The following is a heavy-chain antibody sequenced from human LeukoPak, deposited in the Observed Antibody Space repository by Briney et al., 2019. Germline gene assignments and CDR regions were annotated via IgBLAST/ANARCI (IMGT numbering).Heavy chain of an antibody. Sequence: GGSLRLSCAASVFTLNNYSMRWVRQALWKGLEWVSVVSGSGDNTNYADSVKGRFTISRDNSKNTLFLQMNSLRTEDTAVYFCARWGNDYSQFDSWGQGTLVTVSS. CDR3: ARWGNDYSQFDS. D-gene: IGHD4-11*01. CDR1: VFTLNNYS. V-gene: IGHV3-23*01. CDR2: VSGSGDNT. J-gene: IGHJ4*02.